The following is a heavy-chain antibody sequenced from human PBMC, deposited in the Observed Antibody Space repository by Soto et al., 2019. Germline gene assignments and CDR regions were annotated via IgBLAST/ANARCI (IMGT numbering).Heavy chain of an antibody. D-gene: IGHD7-27*01. CDR2: IYWEDDK. V-gene: IGHV2-5*02. CDR1: GLSLSTSGVV. Sequence: QITLKESGPTLGTPTQTLTLTCSISGLSLSTSGVVVGWIRQPPGKALERLALIYWEDDKRYSPSLKTRLTTTKDNSKDQVFLSMTNLDPVDTATFFGVRSSKGLGRRSFDFWGQGTMVTVSS. CDR3: VRSSKGLGRRSFDF. J-gene: IGHJ3*01.